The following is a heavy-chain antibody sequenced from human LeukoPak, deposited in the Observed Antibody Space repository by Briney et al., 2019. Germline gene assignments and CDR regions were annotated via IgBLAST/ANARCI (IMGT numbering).Heavy chain of an antibody. Sequence: PGGSLRLSCAASGFTFSDYYMSWIRQAPGKGLEWVSYISSSGSTIYYADSVKGRFTISRDNAKNSLYLQMNSLRAEDTAVYYCAGVSRRSDYFDIWGQGTMVTVSS. J-gene: IGHJ3*02. V-gene: IGHV3-11*04. D-gene: IGHD4-11*01. CDR3: AGVSRRSDYFDI. CDR2: ISSSGSTI. CDR1: GFTFSDYY.